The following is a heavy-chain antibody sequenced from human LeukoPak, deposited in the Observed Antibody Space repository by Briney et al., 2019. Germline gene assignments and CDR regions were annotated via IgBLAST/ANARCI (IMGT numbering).Heavy chain of an antibody. CDR3: AKAVGAGRVFSFPPPQADY. CDR2: ISGSGGST. CDR1: GFTFSSYA. J-gene: IGHJ4*02. V-gene: IGHV3-23*01. Sequence: PGGSLRLSCAASGFTFSSYAMSWVRQAPGKGLEWVSTISGSGGSTYYADSVKGRFTISRDNSKNTLYLQMNSLRAEDTAVYYCAKAVGAGRVFSFPPPQADYWGQGTLVTVSS. D-gene: IGHD1-26*01.